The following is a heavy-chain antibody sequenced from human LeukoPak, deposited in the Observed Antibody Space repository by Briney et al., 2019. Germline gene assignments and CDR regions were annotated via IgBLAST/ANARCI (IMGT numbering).Heavy chain of an antibody. CDR1: GGTFSSYA. CDR3: ARGRCSSTSCFYYMDV. J-gene: IGHJ6*03. Sequence: SVKVSCKASGGTFSSYAISWVRQAPGQGLEWMGGIIPIFGTASYAQKFQGRVTITTDESTSTAYMELSSLRSEDTAVYYCARGRCSSTSCFYYMDVWGKGTTVTVSS. V-gene: IGHV1-69*05. D-gene: IGHD2-2*01. CDR2: IIPIFGTA.